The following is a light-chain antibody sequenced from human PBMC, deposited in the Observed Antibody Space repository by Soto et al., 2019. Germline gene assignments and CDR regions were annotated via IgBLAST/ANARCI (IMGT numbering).Light chain of an antibody. V-gene: IGLV1-44*01. CDR1: SSNIGSNT. J-gene: IGLJ1*01. CDR2: SNN. CDR3: AAWDDSPNAYV. Sequence: QSVLTQPPSASGTPGQRVTISCSGSSSNIGSNTVNWYQQLPGTAPKLLIYSNNQRPSGVPDRFSGSKSGTSASLAISGLQSEDEADYYCAAWDDSPNAYVFGTGTKVTVL.